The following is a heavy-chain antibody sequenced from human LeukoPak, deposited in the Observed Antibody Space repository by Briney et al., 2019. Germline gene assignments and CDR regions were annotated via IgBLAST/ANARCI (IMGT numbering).Heavy chain of an antibody. V-gene: IGHV4-39*01. J-gene: IGHJ5*02. Sequence: SETLSLTCTVSGGSISSSSYYWGWIRQPPGKGLEWIGSIYYSGSTYYNPSLKSRVTISVDTSKNQFSLKLSSVTAADTAVYYCARHRGSYYDFWSTPTTGPNWFDPWGQGTLVTVSS. D-gene: IGHD3-3*01. CDR2: IYYSGST. CDR1: GGSISSSSYY. CDR3: ARHRGSYYDFWSTPTTGPNWFDP.